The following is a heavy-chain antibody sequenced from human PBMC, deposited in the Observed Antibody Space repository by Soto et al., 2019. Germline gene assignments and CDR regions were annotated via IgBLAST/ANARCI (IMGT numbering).Heavy chain of an antibody. V-gene: IGHV1-69*13. CDR3: AREASWEWPYSADFDY. CDR2: IIPIFGTA. Sequence: SVKVSCKASGGTFSSYAISWVRQAPGQGLEWMGGIIPIFGTANYAQKFQGRVTITADESTSTAYMELSSLRSEDTAVYYCAREASWEWPYSADFDYWGQGTLVTVSS. CDR1: GGTFSSYA. D-gene: IGHD3-3*01. J-gene: IGHJ4*02.